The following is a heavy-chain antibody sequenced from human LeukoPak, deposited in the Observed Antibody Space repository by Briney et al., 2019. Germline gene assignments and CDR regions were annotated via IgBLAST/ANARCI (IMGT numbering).Heavy chain of an antibody. Sequence: SETLSLTCTVSGGSISSYYWSWIRQPPGKGLEWIGYIYYSGSTNYNPSLKSRVTISVDTSKNQFSLKLSSVTAADTAVYYCARDRGGWLGYHDAFDIWGQGTMVTVSS. CDR2: IYYSGST. CDR3: ARDRGGWLGYHDAFDI. D-gene: IGHD6-19*01. J-gene: IGHJ3*02. CDR1: GGSISSYY. V-gene: IGHV4-59*01.